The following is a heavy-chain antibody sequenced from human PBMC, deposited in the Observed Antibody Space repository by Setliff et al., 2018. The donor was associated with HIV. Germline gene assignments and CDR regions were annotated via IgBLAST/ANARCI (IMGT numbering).Heavy chain of an antibody. V-gene: IGHV1-69*13. D-gene: IGHD3-16*01. CDR1: GGTFSSYA. Sequence: ASVKVSCKASGGTFSSYAISWVRQAPGQGLEWMGGIIPIFGTANYAQKFQGRVTITADESTSTAYMELSSLRSEDTAVYYCARDGGSNWFHGDAFDIWGQGTMVTVSS. J-gene: IGHJ3*02. CDR2: IIPIFGTA. CDR3: ARDGGSNWFHGDAFDI.